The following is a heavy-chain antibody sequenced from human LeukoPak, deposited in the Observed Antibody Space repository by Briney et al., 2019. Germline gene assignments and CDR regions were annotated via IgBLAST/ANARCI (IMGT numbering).Heavy chain of an antibody. CDR2: IYYSGST. Sequence: SETLSLTCTVSGGSISSYYWSWIRQPPGKGLEWIGYIYYSGSTNYNPSLKSRVTISVDTSKNQFSLKLSSVTAADTAVYYCARSVSSSWYLPVDYWGQGTLVTVSS. CDR1: GGSISSYY. J-gene: IGHJ4*02. CDR3: ARSVSSSWYLPVDY. D-gene: IGHD6-13*01. V-gene: IGHV4-59*01.